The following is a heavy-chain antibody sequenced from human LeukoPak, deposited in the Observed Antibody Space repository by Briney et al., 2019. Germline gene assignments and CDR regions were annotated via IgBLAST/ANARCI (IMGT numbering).Heavy chain of an antibody. CDR2: IKQDGSEK. Sequence: GGSLRLSCAASGCTFSSYWMSWVRQAPGKGLEWVANIKQDGSEKYYVDSVNGRFTISRDNAKNSLYLQMNSLRAEDTAVYYCARSEAGWFDPWGQGTLVTVSS. J-gene: IGHJ5*02. V-gene: IGHV3-7*03. CDR1: GCTFSSYW. CDR3: ARSEAGWFDP.